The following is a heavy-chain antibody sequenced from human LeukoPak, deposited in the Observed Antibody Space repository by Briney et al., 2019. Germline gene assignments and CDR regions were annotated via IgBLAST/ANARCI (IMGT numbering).Heavy chain of an antibody. CDR2: ISDSGGRT. CDR1: GITLSNYG. D-gene: IGHD3-22*01. V-gene: IGHV3-23*01. J-gene: IGHJ4*02. Sequence: GGSLRLSCAVSGITLSNYGMSWVRQAPGKGLGWVAGISDSGGRTNYADSVKGRFTISRDNPKNTLYLQMNSLRAEDTAVYFCAKRGVVIRVILVGFHKEAYYFDSWGQGALVTVSS. CDR3: AKRGVVIRVILVGFHKEAYYFDS.